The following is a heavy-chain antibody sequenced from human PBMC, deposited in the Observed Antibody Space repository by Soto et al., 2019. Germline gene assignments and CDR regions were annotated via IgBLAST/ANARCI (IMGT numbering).Heavy chain of an antibody. CDR3: ARDLRLGDTAMVTGDY. CDR1: GGTFSSYA. J-gene: IGHJ4*02. CDR2: IIPIFGTA. Sequence: QVQLVQSGAEVKKPGSSVKVSCKASGGTFSSYAISWVRQAPGQGLEWMGGIIPIFGTANYAQKFQGRVTITADESTSTAYRELSSLRSEDTAVDYCARDLRLGDTAMVTGDYWGQGTLVTVSS. D-gene: IGHD5-18*01. V-gene: IGHV1-69*01.